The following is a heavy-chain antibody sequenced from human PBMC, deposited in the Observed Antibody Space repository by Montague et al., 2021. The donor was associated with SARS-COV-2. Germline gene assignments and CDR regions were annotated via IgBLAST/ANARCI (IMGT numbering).Heavy chain of an antibody. Sequence: SRRLSWAASDFTFSDYSMTWVRQAPGKGLEWVSFITGSGSTTYYADSVKGRFTISRDNSRSTLYLQMNSLRVEDTAVYYCARRRIKDILLVLPAPHLDVWGKGTTVTVSS. CDR2: ITGSGSTT. V-gene: IGHV3-23*01. CDR3: ARRRIKDILLVLPAPHLDV. J-gene: IGHJ6*04. D-gene: IGHD2-21*02. CDR1: DFTFSDYS.